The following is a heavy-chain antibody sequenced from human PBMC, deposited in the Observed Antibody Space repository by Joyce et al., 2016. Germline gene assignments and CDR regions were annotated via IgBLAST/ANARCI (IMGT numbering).Heavy chain of an antibody. CDR2: IYWDDDK. J-gene: IGHJ4*02. Sequence: QITLKESGPTVVKPTQTLTLTCTFSGFSLSTRGVGVGWIRQPPGKALEFLSVIYWDDDKRYSPSLKSRRTVTKDTSKNQVVLRVSNMDPVDTATYYCARSTDASGSFFDYWGQGILVTVSS. CDR3: ARSTDASGSFFDY. CDR1: GFSLSTRGVG. V-gene: IGHV2-5*02. D-gene: IGHD3-10*01.